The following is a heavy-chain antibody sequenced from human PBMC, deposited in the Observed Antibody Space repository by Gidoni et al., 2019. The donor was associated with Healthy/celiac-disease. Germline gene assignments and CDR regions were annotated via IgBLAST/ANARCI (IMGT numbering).Heavy chain of an antibody. Sequence: QGLLAESVEGVAQPGRCIRLSCSSAGSTFNNYGMPWVRQAPGRGLEWVTLLWYDGSISYYPDSVRGRFTIYRDNSKDTLYLQMNSLGAEATAVYYCARDFGISNAFDIWGQGTMVTVSS. V-gene: IGHV3-33*01. D-gene: IGHD1-20*01. J-gene: IGHJ3*02. CDR3: ARDFGISNAFDI. CDR1: GSTFNNYG. CDR2: LWYDGSIS.